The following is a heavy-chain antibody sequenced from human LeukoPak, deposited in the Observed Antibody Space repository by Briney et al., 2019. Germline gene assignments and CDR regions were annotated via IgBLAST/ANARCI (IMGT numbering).Heavy chain of an antibody. CDR2: INHSGST. CDR3: ARLTVEDGGYFFHY. J-gene: IGHJ4*02. D-gene: IGHD5-24*01. CDR1: GGSFSGYY. Sequence: SETLSLTCAVYGGSFSGYYWSWIRQPPGKGLGWIGEINHSGSTNYNPSLKSRVTISVDTSKNQFSLKLSSVTAADTAVYYCARLTVEDGGYFFHYWGQGTLVTVSS. V-gene: IGHV4-34*01.